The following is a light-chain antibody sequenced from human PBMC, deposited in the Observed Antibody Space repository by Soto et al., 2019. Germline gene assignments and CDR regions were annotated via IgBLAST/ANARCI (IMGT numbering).Light chain of an antibody. CDR2: DVS. CDR1: SSDVGGYNY. V-gene: IGLV2-14*01. J-gene: IGLJ1*01. Sequence: QSVPTQPASVSGSPGQSITISCTGNSSDVGGYNYVSWYQQHPGKAPKLMIYDVSNRPSGVSNRFSGSKSGNTASLTISGLQAEDEADYYCSSYTSSSKVFGTGTKVTVL. CDR3: SSYTSSSKV.